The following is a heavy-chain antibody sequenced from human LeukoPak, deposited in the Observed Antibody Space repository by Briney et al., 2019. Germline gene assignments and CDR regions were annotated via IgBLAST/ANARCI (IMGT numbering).Heavy chain of an antibody. CDR3: ASARGSNYGSLGD. V-gene: IGHV3-53*01. CDR2: IYSGGST. CDR1: GFTVSSNY. Sequence: GGSLRLSCAASGFTVSSNYMSWVRQAPGKGLEWVSVIYSGGSTFYADSVKGRFSISRDNSKNTLYLQMNSLRAEDTAVYYCASARGSNYGSLGDRGQGTLVTVSP. D-gene: IGHD5-18*01. J-gene: IGHJ4*02.